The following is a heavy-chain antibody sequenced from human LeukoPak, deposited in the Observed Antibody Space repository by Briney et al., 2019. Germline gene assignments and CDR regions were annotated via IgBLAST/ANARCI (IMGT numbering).Heavy chain of an antibody. J-gene: IGHJ4*02. Sequence: PGGSLRLSCAASGFALSSHWMTWVRQAPGKGLEFVSHISSNGATTYYADSVKGRFTISRDNSKNTLYLQMSSLRADDTAVYYCVKDRSMAAPNNDFFDSWGQGALVTVSS. V-gene: IGHV3-64D*06. D-gene: IGHD6-6*01. CDR2: ISSNGATT. CDR1: GFALSSHW. CDR3: VKDRSMAAPNNDFFDS.